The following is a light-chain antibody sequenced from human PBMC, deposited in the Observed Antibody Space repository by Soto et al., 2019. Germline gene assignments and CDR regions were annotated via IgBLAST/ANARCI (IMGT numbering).Light chain of an antibody. V-gene: IGKV3-20*01. CDR1: KSVNNIY. CDR2: GPS. J-gene: IGKJ4*01. Sequence: EIVLTQSPGSLSLSPGERATLSGRASKSVNNIYIAWYQHSPGQAPRVLIYGPSTRATGTPDRFSGSGSGTDFTLTITRLEPEDSALYYGQQYCSSVTFGGGTKVE. CDR3: QQYCSSVT.